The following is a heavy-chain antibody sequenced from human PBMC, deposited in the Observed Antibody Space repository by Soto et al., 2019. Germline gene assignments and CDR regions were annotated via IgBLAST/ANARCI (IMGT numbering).Heavy chain of an antibody. CDR2: MNPNSGNT. V-gene: IGHV1-8*01. CDR3: ARLGGYYQAFAS. Sequence: GASVKVSSKASGYTFTSYDINWPRQATGQGLEWMGWMNPNSGNTGYAQKFQGRVTMTRNTSISTAYTELSSLRSEDSAVYYCARLGGYYQAFASWGQGALVTVSS. D-gene: IGHD3-22*01. J-gene: IGHJ4*02. CDR1: GYTFTSYD.